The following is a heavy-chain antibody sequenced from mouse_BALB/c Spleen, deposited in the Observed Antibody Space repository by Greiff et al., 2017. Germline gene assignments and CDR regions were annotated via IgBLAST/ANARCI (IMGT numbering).Heavy chain of an antibody. Sequence: QVQLKQSGPGLVAPSQSLSITCTVSGFSLNSYGVHWVRQPPGKGLEWLGVIWAGGSTNYNSALMSRLSISKDNSTSQVFLKMNSLQTDDTAMYYGARAPSSWEYAMDYWGQGTSVTVSS. D-gene: IGHD4-1*01. J-gene: IGHJ4*01. CDR1: GFSLNSYG. CDR3: ARAPSSWEYAMDY. V-gene: IGHV2-9*02. CDR2: IWAGGST.